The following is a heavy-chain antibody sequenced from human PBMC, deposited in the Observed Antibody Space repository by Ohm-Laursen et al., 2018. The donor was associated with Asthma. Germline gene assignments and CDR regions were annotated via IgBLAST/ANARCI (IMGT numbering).Heavy chain of an antibody. Sequence: SLRLSCTASGFTFSNAWMSWVRQAPGKGLEWVGRINSKTDGGTADYAAPVKGRFIISRDDSKNTLYLQMNSLKTEDTAVYYCTSQTTVTAWGQGTLVTVSS. CDR2: INSKTDGGTA. V-gene: IGHV3-15*01. J-gene: IGHJ5*02. CDR1: GFTFSNAW. D-gene: IGHD4-11*01. CDR3: TSQTTVTA.